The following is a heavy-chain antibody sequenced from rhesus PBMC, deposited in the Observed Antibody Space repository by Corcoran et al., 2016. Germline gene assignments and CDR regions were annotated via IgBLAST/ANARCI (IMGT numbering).Heavy chain of an antibody. CDR3: ARGPSLDGYTYGLFDY. CDR1: GGSISGGYY. CDR2: LYGNSSST. Sequence: QVQLQESGPGLVKPSETLSLTCAVSGGSISGGYYWGWLRQHPGKGLELIGNLYGNSSSTYYNPSVKRRVTIAQDTSKTRFSLKLSSVTAADTAVYYCARGPSLDGYTYGLFDYWDQGVLVTVSS. D-gene: IGHD3-9*01. V-gene: IGHV4S7*01. J-gene: IGHJ4*01.